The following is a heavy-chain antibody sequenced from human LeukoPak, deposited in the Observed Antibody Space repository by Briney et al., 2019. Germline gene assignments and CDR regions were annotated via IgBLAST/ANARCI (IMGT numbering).Heavy chain of an antibody. Sequence: GSLRLSCAASGFTFSSYAMSWVRQAPGKGLEWVSLISWDGGSTYYADSVKGRFTISRDNSKNSLYLQMNSLRTEDTALYYCAKDESGDYFDYWGQGTLVTVSS. J-gene: IGHJ4*02. D-gene: IGHD5-12*01. V-gene: IGHV3-43*02. CDR3: AKDESGDYFDY. CDR1: GFTFSSYA. CDR2: ISWDGGST.